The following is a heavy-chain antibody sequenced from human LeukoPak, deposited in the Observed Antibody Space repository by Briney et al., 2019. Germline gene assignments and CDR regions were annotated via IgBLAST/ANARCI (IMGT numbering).Heavy chain of an antibody. Sequence: GGSLRLSCAASGFTLSSYSMNWVRQAPGKGLEWVSSISSSSSYIYYADSVKGRFTTSRDNAKNSLYLQMNSLRAEDTAVYYCARRLGYCSSTSCYSFDYWGQGTLVTVSS. D-gene: IGHD2-2*01. CDR2: ISSSSSYI. CDR1: GFTLSSYS. J-gene: IGHJ4*02. CDR3: ARRLGYCSSTSCYSFDY. V-gene: IGHV3-21*01.